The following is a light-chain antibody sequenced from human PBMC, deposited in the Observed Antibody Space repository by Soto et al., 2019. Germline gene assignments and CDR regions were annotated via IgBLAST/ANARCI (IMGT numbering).Light chain of an antibody. J-gene: IGKJ1*01. CDR1: QIVSTSY. CDR2: GAS. V-gene: IGKV3-20*01. CDR3: QQYGSSSWT. Sequence: EIVLTQSPGTLSLSPGDRATISCRASQIVSTSYLAWYQQKFGQAPRLLIYGASSRATGIPDRFSGSGSGTDFTLTISRLEPEDFAVYYCQQYGSSSWTFGQGTKV.